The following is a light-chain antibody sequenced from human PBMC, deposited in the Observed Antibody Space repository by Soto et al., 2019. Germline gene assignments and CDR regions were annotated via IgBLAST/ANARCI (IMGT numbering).Light chain of an antibody. CDR2: GSG. J-gene: IGLJ1*01. V-gene: IGLV1-40*01. CDR3: QAYDSGMSGYV. CDR1: SSNIGASYD. Sequence: QSVLTQPPSVSGAPGQRVTISCAGSSSNIGASYDVHWYQQLPGTAPKVVIYGSGNRPSGVPDRFSGSKSGTSASLAIAGLQDEDEADYYCQAYDSGMSGYVLGTGTKVTVL.